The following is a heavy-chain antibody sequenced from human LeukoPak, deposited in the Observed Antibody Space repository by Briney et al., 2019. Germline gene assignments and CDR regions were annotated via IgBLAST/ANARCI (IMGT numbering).Heavy chain of an antibody. D-gene: IGHD5-18*01. CDR2: IYYSGST. Sequence: PSETLSLTCTVSGGSISSGGYYWSWIRQHPGKGLEWIGYIYYSGSTYYNPSLKSRVTISVDTSKNQFSLKLSSVTAADTAVYYCAREYSYGYPYGDSPPGYWGQGTLVTVSS. CDR3: AREYSYGYPYGDSPPGY. J-gene: IGHJ4*02. CDR1: GGSISSGGYY. V-gene: IGHV4-31*03.